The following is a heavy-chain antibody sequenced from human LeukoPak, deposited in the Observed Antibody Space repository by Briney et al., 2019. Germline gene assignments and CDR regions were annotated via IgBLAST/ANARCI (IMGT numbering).Heavy chain of an antibody. D-gene: IGHD6-19*01. CDR2: IYSSGST. V-gene: IGHV4-4*07. Sequence: PSETLSLTCAVYGGSFSGYYWSWIRQPAGKGLEWIGRIYSSGSTNYNPSLKSRVTMSVDTSKKQFSLKLNSVTAADTAVYYCARERYSGWYPAFDIWGQGTMVTVSS. CDR3: ARERYSGWYPAFDI. J-gene: IGHJ3*02. CDR1: GGSFSGYY.